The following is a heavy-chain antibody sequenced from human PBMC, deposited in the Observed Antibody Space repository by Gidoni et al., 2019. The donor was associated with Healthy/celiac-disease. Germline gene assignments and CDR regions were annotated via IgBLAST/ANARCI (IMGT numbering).Heavy chain of an antibody. CDR1: GGTFSSYT. CDR2: IIPILGIA. CDR3: ARVLLWFGESAFD. J-gene: IGHJ4*02. V-gene: IGHV1-69*02. D-gene: IGHD3-10*01. Sequence: QVQLVQSGAAVKKPGSSVKVSCKASGGTFSSYTISWVRQAPGQGLEWMGRIIPILGIANYAQKFQGRVTITADKSTSTAYMELSSLRSEDTAVYYCARVLLWFGESAFDWGQGTLVTVSS.